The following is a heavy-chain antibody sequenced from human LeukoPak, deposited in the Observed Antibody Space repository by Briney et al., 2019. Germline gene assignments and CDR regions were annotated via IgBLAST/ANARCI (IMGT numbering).Heavy chain of an antibody. V-gene: IGHV3-7*01. CDR3: ARGRGNSSSWYWDY. J-gene: IGHJ4*02. CDR1: GFTFSSYW. CDR2: IKQDGSEK. D-gene: IGHD6-13*01. Sequence: GVSLRLSCAASGFTFSSYWMTWVRQAPGKWLEWVANIKQDGSEKYYVDSAKGRFTISRDNGKKSLYLQMNSLRVEDTAVYYCARGRGNSSSWYWDYWGQGTLVTVSS.